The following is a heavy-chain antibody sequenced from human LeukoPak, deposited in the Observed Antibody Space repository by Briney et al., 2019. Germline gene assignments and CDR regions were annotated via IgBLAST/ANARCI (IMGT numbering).Heavy chain of an antibody. CDR1: GFTFSSYA. CDR3: VREVGAPGSFQH. D-gene: IGHD1-26*01. V-gene: IGHV3-30-3*01. J-gene: IGHJ1*01. Sequence: QPGRSLRLSCAASGFTFSSYAMHWVRQAPGKGLEWVAVISYDGSNKYYADSVKGRFTISRNNADNTLHLQMNSLRAEDTAVYHCVREVGAPGSFQHWGQGAPVTVSS. CDR2: ISYDGSNK.